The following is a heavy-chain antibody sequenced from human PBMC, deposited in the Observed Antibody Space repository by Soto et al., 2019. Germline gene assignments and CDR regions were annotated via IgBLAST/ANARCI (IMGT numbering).Heavy chain of an antibody. J-gene: IGHJ6*02. CDR2: IHYGGTT. CDR3: TRHAVIPKLQYGLDL. Sequence: PSETLSLTCTASGGSVSGYYWSWVRQPPGKGLEWLGYIHYGGTTMYNPSVKSRVTISVDTPRNQFSLRLYSLTAADTAVYYCTRHAVIPKLQYGLDLWGQGITVTVSS. D-gene: IGHD2-2*01. V-gene: IGHV4-59*02. CDR1: GGSVSGYY.